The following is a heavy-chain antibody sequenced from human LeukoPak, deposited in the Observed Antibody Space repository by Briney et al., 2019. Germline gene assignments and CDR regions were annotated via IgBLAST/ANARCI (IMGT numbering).Heavy chain of an antibody. J-gene: IGHJ6*03. CDR3: ATNLYDSSRGNYYYYYMDV. CDR1: GYDFTSNW. V-gene: IGHV5-51*01. Sequence: GESLKISCKGSGYDFTSNWIGWVRQMPGKGLEWMGIIYPGDSDTRYGPSLQGQVTISADKSISTAYLQWSSLKASDTAMYYCATNLYDSSRGNYYYYYMDVWGKGTTVTVSS. D-gene: IGHD6-13*01. CDR2: IYPGDSDT.